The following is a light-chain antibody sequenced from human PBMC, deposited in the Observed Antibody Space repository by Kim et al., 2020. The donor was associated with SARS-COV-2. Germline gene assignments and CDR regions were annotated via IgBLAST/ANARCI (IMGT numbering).Light chain of an antibody. Sequence: LSWSPGESATLSCRASQSVSSYLAWYQQKPGQAPRRLIYGASSRATGIPDRFSGSGSGTDFTLIISRLEPEDLAVYYCQQYGNMYTFGQGTKLEI. CDR2: GAS. J-gene: IGKJ2*01. CDR3: QQYGNMYT. CDR1: QSVSSY. V-gene: IGKV3-20*01.